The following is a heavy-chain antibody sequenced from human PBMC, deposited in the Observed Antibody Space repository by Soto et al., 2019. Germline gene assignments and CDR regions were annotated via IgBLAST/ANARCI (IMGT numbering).Heavy chain of an antibody. J-gene: IGHJ6*02. CDR2: IWYDGSNK. D-gene: IGHD3-10*01. V-gene: IGHV3-33*01. CDR1: GFTFSSYG. CDR3: ASIWFGEEHGMDV. Sequence: QVQLVESGGGVVQPGRSLRLSCAASGFTFSSYGMHWVRQAPGKGLEWVAVIWYDGSNKYYADSVKGRFTISRDNSKNTLYLQMNSLRAEDTAVYYCASIWFGEEHGMDVWGQGTTVTVSS.